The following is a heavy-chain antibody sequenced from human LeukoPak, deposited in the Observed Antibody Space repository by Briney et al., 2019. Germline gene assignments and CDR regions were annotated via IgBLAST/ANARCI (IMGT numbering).Heavy chain of an antibody. CDR1: GFTFDTYS. CDR2: ISVSSSTI. Sequence: GGSLRLSCAASGFTFDTYSMNWVRQAPGKGLQWISYISVSSSTINYADSVRGRFTTSRDNAKNSLFLQLTSLRAEDTGFYYCARGGYYYDAYDSVDYWGQGTLVTVSS. CDR3: ARGGYYYDAYDSVDY. D-gene: IGHD3-22*01. J-gene: IGHJ4*02. V-gene: IGHV3-48*01.